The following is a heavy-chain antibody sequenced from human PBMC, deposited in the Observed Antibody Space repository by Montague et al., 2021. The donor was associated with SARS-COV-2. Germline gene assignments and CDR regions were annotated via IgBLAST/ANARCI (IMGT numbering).Heavy chain of an antibody. CDR2: ICYSGST. V-gene: IGHV4-59*01. Sequence: SETLSLTCTVSGGSISSYYWSWIRQPPGKGLEWIGYICYSGSTNYNPSLKSRVNISVDTSKNQFYLKLSSVTAADTAVYYCASQVPDFWSGIAYWGQGTLVTVSS. D-gene: IGHD3-3*01. CDR1: GGSISSYY. CDR3: ASQVPDFWSGIAY. J-gene: IGHJ4*02.